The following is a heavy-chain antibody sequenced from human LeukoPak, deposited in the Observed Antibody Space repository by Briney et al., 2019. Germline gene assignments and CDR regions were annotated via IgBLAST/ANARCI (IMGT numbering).Heavy chain of an antibody. J-gene: IGHJ4*02. CDR1: GFTFSSYS. D-gene: IGHD6-19*01. CDR2: ISSSSSYV. Sequence: KTGGSMRLSCAASGFTFSSYSINWVRQAPGKGLEWVSSISSSSSYVYYADSVKGRFTISRDNAKNSLYLQMNSLRAEDTAVYYCARELSVGGIAVADTERFWGQGTLATVSS. V-gene: IGHV3-21*01. CDR3: ARELSVGGIAVADTERF.